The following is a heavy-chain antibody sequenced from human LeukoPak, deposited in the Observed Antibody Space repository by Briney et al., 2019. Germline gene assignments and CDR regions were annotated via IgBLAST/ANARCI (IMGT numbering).Heavy chain of an antibody. J-gene: IGHJ5*02. CDR1: GYTFTGYY. V-gene: IGHV1-2*07. D-gene: IGHD6-13*01. Sequence: ASVKVSCKASGYTFTGYYMHWVRQAPGQGLEWMGWINPNSGGTNYAHKSQGRVTMTRDTSISTAYIELSRLRSDDTAVYYCARDGLIAAAGTNWFAPWGQGTLVTVSS. CDR3: ARDGLIAAAGTNWFAP. CDR2: INPNSGGT.